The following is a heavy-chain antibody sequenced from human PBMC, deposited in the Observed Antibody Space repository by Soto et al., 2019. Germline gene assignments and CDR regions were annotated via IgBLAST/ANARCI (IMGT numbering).Heavy chain of an antibody. CDR2: IDPSDSYT. V-gene: IGHV5-10-1*01. D-gene: IGHD2-2*01. CDR1: GYSFTSYW. J-gene: IGHJ6*02. CDR3: ARFGYCSSTSCSYYYYGMDV. Sequence: GESLKISCKGSGYSFTSYWISWVRKMPGKGLEWMGRIDPSDSYTNYSPSFQGHVTISADKSISTAYLQWSSLKASDTAMYYCARFGYCSSTSCSYYYYGMDVWGQGTTVTVS.